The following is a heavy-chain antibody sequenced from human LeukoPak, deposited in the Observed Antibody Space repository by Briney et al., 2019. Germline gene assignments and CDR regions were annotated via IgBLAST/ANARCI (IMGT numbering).Heavy chain of an antibody. J-gene: IGHJ3*02. CDR3: ARLITIFEVATSDAFDI. V-gene: IGHV4-39*01. D-gene: IGHD3-3*01. CDR2: IYSSGAT. CDR1: GGSISSSDYY. Sequence: SETLSLTCTVSGGSISSSDYYWGWIRQPPGKGLEWIGSIYSSGATYYSPSLNRRVTISVDRSKNQLSVKLTSVTAADTAVYYCARLITIFEVATSDAFDIWGPGTVVTVSS.